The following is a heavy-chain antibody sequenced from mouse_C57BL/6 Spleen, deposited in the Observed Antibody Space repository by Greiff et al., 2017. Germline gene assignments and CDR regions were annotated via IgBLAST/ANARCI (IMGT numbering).Heavy chain of an antibody. D-gene: IGHD2-4*01. CDR1: GYTFTSYW. V-gene: IGHV1-64*01. CDR2: IHPNSGST. Sequence: QVQLQQPGAELVKPGASVKLSCKASGYTFTSYWMHWVKQRPGQGLEWIGMIHPNSGSTNYNEKFKSKATLTVDKSSSTAYMQLSRLTSEDSAVYYCAREGDYDGFAYWGQGTLVTVSA. J-gene: IGHJ3*01. CDR3: AREGDYDGFAY.